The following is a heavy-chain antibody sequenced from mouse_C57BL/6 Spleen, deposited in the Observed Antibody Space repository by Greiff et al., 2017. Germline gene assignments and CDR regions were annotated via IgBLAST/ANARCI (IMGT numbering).Heavy chain of an antibody. CDR3: ARSLLFDY. V-gene: IGHV1-50*01. Sequence: VQLQQSGAELVKPGASVKLSCKASGYTFTSYWMQWVKQRPGQGLEWIGEIDPSDSYTNYNQKFKGKATLTVDTSSSTAYMQLSSLTSEDSAVYYCARSLLFDYWGQGTTLTVSS. J-gene: IGHJ2*01. CDR1: GYTFTSYW. CDR2: IDPSDSYT.